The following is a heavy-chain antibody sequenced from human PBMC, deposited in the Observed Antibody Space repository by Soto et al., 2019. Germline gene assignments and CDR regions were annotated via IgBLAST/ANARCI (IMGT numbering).Heavy chain of an antibody. CDR2: ISSSGSTI. Sequence: QPGGSLRLSCAASGFTFSSYEMNWVRQAPGKGLEWVSYISSSGSTIYYADSVKGRFTISRDNAKNSLYLQMNSLRAEDTAVYYCARLYSSGWIDAFDIWGQGTMVTVSS. J-gene: IGHJ3*02. CDR1: GFTFSSYE. V-gene: IGHV3-48*03. D-gene: IGHD6-19*01. CDR3: ARLYSSGWIDAFDI.